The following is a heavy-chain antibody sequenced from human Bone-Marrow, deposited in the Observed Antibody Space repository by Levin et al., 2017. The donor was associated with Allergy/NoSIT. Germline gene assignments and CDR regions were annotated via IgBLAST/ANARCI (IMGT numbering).Heavy chain of an antibody. J-gene: IGHJ4*02. Sequence: AGGSLRLSCAASGFTFDDYGMSWVRQAPGKGLEWVSGINWNGGSTGYADSVKGRFTIFRDNAKNSLYLQMNSLRAEDTALYHCARVPSGSYLREGDYWGQGTLVTVSS. CDR1: GFTFDDYG. D-gene: IGHD1-26*01. CDR3: ARVPSGSYLREGDY. CDR2: INWNGGST. V-gene: IGHV3-20*01.